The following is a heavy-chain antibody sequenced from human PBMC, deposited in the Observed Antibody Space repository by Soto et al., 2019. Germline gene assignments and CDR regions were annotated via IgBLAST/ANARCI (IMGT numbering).Heavy chain of an antibody. Sequence: PGGSLRLSCTASGFTFGDYAMSWFRQAPGKGLEWVGFIRSKAYGGTTEYAASVKGRFTISRDDSKSIAYLQMNSLKTEDTAVYYCTTIGGAVHAVAYDIWGQGTMVLVSS. V-gene: IGHV3-49*03. D-gene: IGHD3-16*01. CDR1: GFTFGDYA. CDR3: TTIGGAVHAVAYDI. J-gene: IGHJ3*02. CDR2: IRSKAYGGTT.